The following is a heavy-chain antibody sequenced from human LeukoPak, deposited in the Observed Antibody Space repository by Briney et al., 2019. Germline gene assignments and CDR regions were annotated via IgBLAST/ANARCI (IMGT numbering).Heavy chain of an antibody. J-gene: IGHJ4*02. CDR3: ARVRGPQLSYFDY. V-gene: IGHV3-21*01. CDR2: ISSGSSYI. D-gene: IGHD3-10*01. CDR1: GFTFSTYS. Sequence: PGGSLRLSCAASGFTFSTYSMNWVRQAPGKGLEWVSSISSGSSYIYYADSVKGRFTISRDNAKNSLYLQMNSLRAEDTAVYYCARVRGPQLSYFDYWGQGTLDTVSS.